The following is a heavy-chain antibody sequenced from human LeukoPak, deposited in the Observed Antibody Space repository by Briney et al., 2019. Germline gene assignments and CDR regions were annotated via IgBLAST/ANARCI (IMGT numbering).Heavy chain of an antibody. CDR2: INHSGRT. J-gene: IGHJ6*02. Sequence: SETLSLTCAVYGGPFSGDYWSWIRQPPGKGLEWIGEINHSGRTNCNPSLKSRVTISVDTSKNQFSLKLSSVTAADTAVYYCARGRSLWADGMDVWGQGTTVTVSS. CDR1: GGPFSGDY. CDR3: ARGRSLWADGMDV. D-gene: IGHD3-10*01. V-gene: IGHV4-34*01.